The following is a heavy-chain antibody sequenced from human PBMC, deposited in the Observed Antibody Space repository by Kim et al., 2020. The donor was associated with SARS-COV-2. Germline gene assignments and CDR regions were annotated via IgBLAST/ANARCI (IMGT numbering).Heavy chain of an antibody. Sequence: YNPTLKSRVTISVDTSKNQFSLKLSSVTAADTAVYYCARRDTAMVISFDYWGQGTLVTVSS. V-gene: IGHV4-39*01. D-gene: IGHD5-18*01. CDR3: ARRDTAMVISFDY. J-gene: IGHJ4*02.